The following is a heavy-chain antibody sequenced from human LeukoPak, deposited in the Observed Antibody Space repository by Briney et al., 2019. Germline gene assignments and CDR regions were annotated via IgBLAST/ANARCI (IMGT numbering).Heavy chain of an antibody. CDR3: VERTMSDFDS. J-gene: IGHJ4*02. CDR1: GFTFSTYA. CDR2: ISGRGNGT. V-gene: IGHV3-23*01. Sequence: GGPLRLSCEASGFTFSTYAMNWVRQAPGKGLEWLSGISGRGNGTYYADSVKGRFLITRDNSKKTVYLQMNSLRVDDTAIYWCVERTMSDFDSWGQGTQVTVSS.